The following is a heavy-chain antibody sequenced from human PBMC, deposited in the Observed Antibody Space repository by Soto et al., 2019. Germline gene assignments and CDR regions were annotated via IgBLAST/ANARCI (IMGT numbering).Heavy chain of an antibody. CDR1: GYSFTSDG. J-gene: IGHJ4*02. D-gene: IGHD2-15*01. CDR3: ARGGCFGGSCYSTRLGR. CDR2: IANSNYYT. V-gene: IGHV1-18*01. Sequence: IPLVQSGAEVKKPGASLKVSCKASGYSFTSDGISRGRQAPGRGLEWKGWIANSNYYTDYAQKFQGRVTMTTNISANTGYMELRSLRSNDASVYFCARGGCFGGSCYSTRLGRGGQGAPVTVAT.